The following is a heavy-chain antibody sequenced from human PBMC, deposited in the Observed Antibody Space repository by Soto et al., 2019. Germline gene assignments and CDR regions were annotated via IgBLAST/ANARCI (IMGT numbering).Heavy chain of an antibody. Sequence: GESLKISCEASGYRFTSYWIGWVRQMPGKGLEWMGIIYPGDSDTRYSPSFQGQVTISADKSISTAYLQWSSLKASDTAMYYCARPHLPYGWGSPSWDALDIWGQGTMVTVSS. V-gene: IGHV5-51*01. CDR3: ARPHLPYGWGSPSWDALDI. CDR2: IYPGDSDT. CDR1: GYRFTSYW. D-gene: IGHD3-10*01. J-gene: IGHJ3*02.